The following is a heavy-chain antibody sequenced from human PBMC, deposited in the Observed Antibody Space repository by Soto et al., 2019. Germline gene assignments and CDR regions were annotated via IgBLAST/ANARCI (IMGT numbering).Heavy chain of an antibody. V-gene: IGHV1-18*04. Sequence: ASVKVSCKASGYTFTSYGISWVRQAPGQGLEWMGWISAYNGNTKYSQKFQGRVTITRDTSATTANMELSSLKSEDTAVYYCAKGSQMWTPDYWGQGTLVTVSS. J-gene: IGHJ4*02. CDR3: AKGSQMWTPDY. CDR2: ISAYNGNT. CDR1: GYTFTSYG. D-gene: IGHD2-21*01.